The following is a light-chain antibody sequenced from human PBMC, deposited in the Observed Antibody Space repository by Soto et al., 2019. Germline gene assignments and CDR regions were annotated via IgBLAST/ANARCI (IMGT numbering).Light chain of an antibody. CDR1: RSDVGDYNY. Sequence: SCPGTRSDVGDYNYVSWYQQHPGKAPKLMIYDVSNRPSGVSNRFSGSKSGNTASLTISGLQAEDEADYSCSSYTSSSTLNVFGTGTKVT. J-gene: IGLJ1*01. CDR3: SSYTSSSTLNV. CDR2: DVS. V-gene: IGLV2-14*04.